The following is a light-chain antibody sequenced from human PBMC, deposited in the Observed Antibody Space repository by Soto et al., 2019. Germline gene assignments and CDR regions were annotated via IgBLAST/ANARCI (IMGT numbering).Light chain of an antibody. Sequence: QSVLTQPASVSGSPGQSITISCTGSGRDIGAYDYVSWYQQHPGKAPKLLIYGVKNRPSGVSYRFSASKSAFTASLTISGLQAEDEAHYYCSSYTTSYFYVFGPGIKVTVL. V-gene: IGLV2-14*01. CDR1: GRDIGAYDY. CDR3: SSYTTSYFYV. J-gene: IGLJ1*01. CDR2: GVK.